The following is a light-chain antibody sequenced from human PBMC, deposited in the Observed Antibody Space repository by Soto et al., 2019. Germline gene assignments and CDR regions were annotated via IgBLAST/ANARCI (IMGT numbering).Light chain of an antibody. CDR3: SAYGGSNNLV. J-gene: IGLJ2*01. CDR2: EVS. CDR1: SSDVGGYSY. V-gene: IGLV2-8*01. Sequence: QSALTQPPSASGSPGQAVTISCTGASSDVGGYSYVSWYQQYPGKAPKLMIYEVSKRPSGVPDRFSGSKVGNTASLTVSGLQAEDEADYYCSAYGGSNNLVFGGGTKLTVL.